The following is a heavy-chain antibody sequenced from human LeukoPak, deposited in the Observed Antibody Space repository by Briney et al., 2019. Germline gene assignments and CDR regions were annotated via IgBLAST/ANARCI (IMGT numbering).Heavy chain of an antibody. D-gene: IGHD6-19*01. CDR2: ISGDGGST. Sequence: GGSLRLSCAASGFTFDDYAMHWVRQAPGKGLERVSLISGDGGSTYYADSVKGRFTISRDNSKNSLYLQMNSLRTEDTALYYCAKGDGSGWYPLYYYGMDVWGQGTTVTVSS. CDR3: AKGDGSGWYPLYYYGMDV. V-gene: IGHV3-43*02. CDR1: GFTFDDYA. J-gene: IGHJ6*02.